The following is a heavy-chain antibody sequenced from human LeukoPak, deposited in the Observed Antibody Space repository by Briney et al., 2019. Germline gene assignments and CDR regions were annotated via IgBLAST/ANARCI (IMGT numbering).Heavy chain of an antibody. V-gene: IGHV3-23*01. Sequence: GGSLRLSCAASGFTFSSYAMSWVRQAPGKGREWVSAISGSGGSTYYADSVKGRFTISRDNSKNMLYLQMNSLRAEDTAVYYCAKGPAALNNYYYYYYMDVWGKGTTVTVSS. J-gene: IGHJ6*03. CDR3: AKGPAALNNYYYYYYMDV. CDR1: GFTFSSYA. CDR2: ISGSGGST. D-gene: IGHD2-2*01.